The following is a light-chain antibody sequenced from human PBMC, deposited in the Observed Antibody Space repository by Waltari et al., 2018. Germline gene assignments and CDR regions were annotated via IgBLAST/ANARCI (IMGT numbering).Light chain of an antibody. CDR3: YSADGRGDLGV. CDR1: ALPKKY. Sequence: YELTQPPSVSVSPGQTARITCSGAALPKKYAFWYQQKSGQAPVLVIYDDDKRPSGIPERFSGSSSGSMATLTITGAQVGDEADYYCYSADGRGDLGVFGGGTKVTVL. V-gene: IGLV3-10*01. J-gene: IGLJ3*02. CDR2: DDD.